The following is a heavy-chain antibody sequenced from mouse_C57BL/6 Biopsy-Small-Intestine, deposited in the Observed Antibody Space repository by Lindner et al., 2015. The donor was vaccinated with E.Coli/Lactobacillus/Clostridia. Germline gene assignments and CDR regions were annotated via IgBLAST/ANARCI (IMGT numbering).Heavy chain of an antibody. J-gene: IGHJ2*01. CDR3: ARGLRDY. V-gene: IGHV1-54*01. Sequence: VQLQESGAEVVRPGTSVKVSCKASGYAFTNHLIEWIKQRPGQGLEWIGVINPGSGGTNYNEKFKGKAIMTADKSSSTAYMQLSSLTSEDSAVYFCARGLRDYWGQGTTLTVSS. CDR2: INPGSGGT. CDR1: GYAFTNHL.